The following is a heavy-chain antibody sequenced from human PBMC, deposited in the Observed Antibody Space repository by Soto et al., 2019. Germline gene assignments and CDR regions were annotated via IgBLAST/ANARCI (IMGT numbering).Heavy chain of an antibody. CDR1: GGSFSGYY. CDR3: ARGARRSMIDY. V-gene: IGHV4-34*01. J-gene: IGHJ4*02. CDR2: INHSGST. Sequence: QVQLQQWGAGLLKPSETLSLTCAVYGGSFSGYYWSWIRQPPGKGLEWIGEINHSGSTNYNPSLKSRVTISVDTSKNQFSLKLSSVTAADTAVYYCARGARRSMIDYWGQGTLVTVSS.